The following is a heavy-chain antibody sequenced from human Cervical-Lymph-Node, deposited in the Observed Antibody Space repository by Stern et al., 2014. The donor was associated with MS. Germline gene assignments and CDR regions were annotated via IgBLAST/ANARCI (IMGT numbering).Heavy chain of an antibody. CDR3: VRPNDQSGAWTFDY. D-gene: IGHD1-26*01. Sequence: EVQLVESGGGVVQPGGSLRLSCAASGFTFSDFYMEWVRLAPGKGLEWVGAISRKANDYTTEYAASVKGRFSISRDDSKQSLFLQMNSLRTEDTAVYYCVRPNDQSGAWTFDYWGQGALVTVSS. CDR1: GFTFSDFY. CDR2: ISRKANDYTT. J-gene: IGHJ4*02. V-gene: IGHV3-72*01.